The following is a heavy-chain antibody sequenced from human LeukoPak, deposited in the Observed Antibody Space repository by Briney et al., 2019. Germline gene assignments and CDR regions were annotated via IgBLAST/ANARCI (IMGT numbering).Heavy chain of an antibody. D-gene: IGHD3-22*01. J-gene: IGHJ4*02. CDR2: IYYSGST. CDR3: ARGIDYYDSSGHRDY. CDR1: GGSISSYY. V-gene: IGHV4-59*01. Sequence: SETLSLTCTVSGGSISSYYWSWIRQPPGKELEWIGYIYYSGSTNYNPSLKSRVTISVDTSKNQFSLKLSSVTAADTAVYYCARGIDYYDSSGHRDYWGQGTLVTVSS.